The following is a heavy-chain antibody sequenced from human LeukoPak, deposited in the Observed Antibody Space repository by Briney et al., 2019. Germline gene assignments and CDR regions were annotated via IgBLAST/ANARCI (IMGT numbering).Heavy chain of an antibody. CDR1: GFTFSSYA. J-gene: IGHJ4*02. D-gene: IGHD6-13*01. Sequence: GGSLRLSCAASGFTFSSYAMSWVRQAPGKGPEWVSSLSGSGGSPNYANSVKGRFTISRDNSKNTLYLQMNSPRAEDTAVYYCANALGGGNTWYYFDCWGQGTLVTVSS. V-gene: IGHV3-23*01. CDR2: LSGSGGSP. CDR3: ANALGGGNTWYYFDC.